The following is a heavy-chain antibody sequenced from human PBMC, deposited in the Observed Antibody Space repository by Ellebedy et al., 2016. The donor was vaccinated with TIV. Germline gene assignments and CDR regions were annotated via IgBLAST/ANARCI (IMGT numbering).Heavy chain of an antibody. Sequence: GGSLRLSCTASGFTFSTYNMNWVRQAPGKGLEWVSYISHSSTYIHYADSVRGRFTVSRDNAKNSLDLQMDSLRAEDTAVYYCAREDPGIGKTYWFIDLWGRGNLVTVSS. CDR2: ISHSSTYI. CDR3: AREDPGIGKTYWFIDL. V-gene: IGHV3-21*01. J-gene: IGHJ2*01. D-gene: IGHD1-26*01. CDR1: GFTFSTYN.